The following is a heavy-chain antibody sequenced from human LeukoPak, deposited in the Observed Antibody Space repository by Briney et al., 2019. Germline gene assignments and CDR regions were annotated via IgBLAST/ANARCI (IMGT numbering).Heavy chain of an antibody. CDR1: GYTFTSYG. D-gene: IGHD3-16*02. CDR3: ARVFDYDYVWGSYRSGHFDY. Sequence: ASVKVSCKASGYTFTSYGISWVRQAPGQGLEWMGWISAYNGNTNYAQKLQGRVTMTTDTSTSTAYMELRSLRSDDTAVYYCARVFDYDYVWGSYRSGHFDYWGQGTLVTVSS. CDR2: ISAYNGNT. V-gene: IGHV1-18*01. J-gene: IGHJ4*02.